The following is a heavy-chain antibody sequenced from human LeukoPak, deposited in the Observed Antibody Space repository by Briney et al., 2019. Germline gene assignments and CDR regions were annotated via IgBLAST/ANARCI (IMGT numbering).Heavy chain of an antibody. D-gene: IGHD3-9*01. CDR1: GFTFSSYW. Sequence: GGSLRLSCAASGFTFSSYWMSWVRQAPGKGLEWVANIKQDGSEKYYVDSVKGRFTISRDNAKNSLYLQMNSLRAEDTAVYYCARDRAYYDILTGYYNLDYWGQGTLVTVSS. CDR3: ARDRAYYDILTGYYNLDY. J-gene: IGHJ4*02. V-gene: IGHV3-7*01. CDR2: IKQDGSEK.